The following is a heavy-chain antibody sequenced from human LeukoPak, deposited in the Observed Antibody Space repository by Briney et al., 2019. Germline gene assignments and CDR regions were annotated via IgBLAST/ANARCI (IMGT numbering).Heavy chain of an antibody. CDR2: MNPNSGNT. V-gene: IGHV1-8*01. D-gene: IGHD2-2*01. CDR1: GYTFTSYD. J-gene: IGHJ4*02. Sequence: ASVKVSCKASGYTFTSYDINWVRQATGQGLEWMGWMNPNSGNTGYAQKFQGRVTMTRNTSISTAYMELSSLRSGDTAVYYCARDYCSSTSCYLSGNDYWGQGTLVTVSS. CDR3: ARDYCSSTSCYLSGNDY.